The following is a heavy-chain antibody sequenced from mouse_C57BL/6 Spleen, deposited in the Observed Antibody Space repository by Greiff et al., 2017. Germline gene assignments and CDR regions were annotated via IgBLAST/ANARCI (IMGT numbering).Heavy chain of an antibody. CDR3: ARSPAITTVVARGAMDY. CDR1: GYTFTSYW. Sequence: QVHVKQSGAELAKPGASVKLSCKASGYTFTSYWMHWVKQRPGQGLEWIGYINPSSGYTKYNQKFKDKATLTADKSSSTAYMQLSSLTYEDSAVYYCARSPAITTVVARGAMDYWGQGTSVTVSS. J-gene: IGHJ4*01. CDR2: INPSSGYT. V-gene: IGHV1-7*01. D-gene: IGHD1-1*01.